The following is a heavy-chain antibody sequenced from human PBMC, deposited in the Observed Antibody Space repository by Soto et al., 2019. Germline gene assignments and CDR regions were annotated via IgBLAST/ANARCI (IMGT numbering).Heavy chain of an antibody. D-gene: IGHD4-17*01. CDR3: VRFALLTTVTTPFDY. CDR2: MYYSGST. Sequence: QLQLQESGPGLVKPSETLSLTCTVSGGSVSSTGYYWGWIRQPPGKGLEWIGNMYYSGSTYYNPSIQSRVTTSADTSKNQFSLKLSSVTAADTAVYYCVRFALLTTVTTPFDYWGQGTLVTVSS. V-gene: IGHV4-39*01. CDR1: GGSVSSTGYY. J-gene: IGHJ4*02.